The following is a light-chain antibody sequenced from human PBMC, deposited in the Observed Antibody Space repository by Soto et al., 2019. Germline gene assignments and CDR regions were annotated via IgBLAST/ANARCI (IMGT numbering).Light chain of an antibody. CDR3: CSYTVSGTYV. CDR1: SSGVGGYNY. J-gene: IGLJ1*01. CDR2: AVS. V-gene: IGLV2-14*01. Sequence: QSVLTQAASVAGSPGQSITISCTGSSSGVGGYNYVSWYQQHPGKAPKLIIYAVSNRPSGVSNRFSGSKSGNTATLTISGLQAEDEADYYCCSYTVSGTYVFGTGTKVTLL.